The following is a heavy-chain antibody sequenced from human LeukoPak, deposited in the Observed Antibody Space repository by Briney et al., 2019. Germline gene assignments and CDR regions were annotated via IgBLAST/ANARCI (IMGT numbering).Heavy chain of an antibody. J-gene: IGHJ4*02. V-gene: IGHV3-23*01. Sequence: GGSLRLSCAASGFTFSSYAMSCVRQAPGKGLEWVSGISDNGDSTYYADSVKGRFTISRDNSKNTLYLQMNSLGAEDTAVYYCAHRGHITGWYKFYFDYWGQGTLVTVSS. D-gene: IGHD6-19*01. CDR3: AHRGHITGWYKFYFDY. CDR1: GFTFSSYA. CDR2: ISDNGDST.